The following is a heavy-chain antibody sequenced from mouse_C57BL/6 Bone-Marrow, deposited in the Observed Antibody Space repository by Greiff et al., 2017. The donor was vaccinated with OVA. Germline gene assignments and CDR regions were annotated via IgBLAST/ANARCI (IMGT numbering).Heavy chain of an antibody. CDR3: VIYYYGSSYVYFDV. D-gene: IGHD1-1*01. V-gene: IGHV14-3*01. Sequence: VQLQQSVAELVRPGASVKLSCTASGFNIKNTYMHWVKLRPEQGLEWIGRIDPANGNTKYAPKFQGKATITADTSSNTAYLQLSSLTSEDTAIYYCVIYYYGSSYVYFDVWGTGTTVTVSS. J-gene: IGHJ1*03. CDR1: GFNIKNTY. CDR2: IDPANGNT.